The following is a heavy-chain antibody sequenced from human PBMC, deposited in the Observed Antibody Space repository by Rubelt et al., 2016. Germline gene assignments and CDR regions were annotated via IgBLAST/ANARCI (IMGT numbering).Heavy chain of an antibody. CDR1: GFTFSTYG. V-gene: IGHV3-48*04. J-gene: IGHJ6*02. CDR2: ISSSGSTI. CDR3: ASPVTYSNYGLGLDV. Sequence: PGGSLRLSCAASGFTFSTYGMTWVRQAPGKGLEWVSYISSSGSTIYYADSVKGRFTISRDNAKKLLYLQMNSLRAEDTAVYYCASPVTYSNYGLGLDVWGRGTTVTVSS. D-gene: IGHD4-11*01.